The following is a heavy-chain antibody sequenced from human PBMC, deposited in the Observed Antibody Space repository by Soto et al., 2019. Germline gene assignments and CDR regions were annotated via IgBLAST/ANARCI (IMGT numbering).Heavy chain of an antibody. CDR1: GFTFSNAW. Sequence: EVQLVESGGGLVKPGGSLRLSCAASGFTFSNAWMSWVRQAPGKGLEWVGRIKSKTDGGTTDYAAPVKGRFTISRDDSKNTLYLQMNSLKTEDTAVYYCTRSYTLLGAFDIWGQGTMVTVSS. CDR3: TRSYTLLGAFDI. V-gene: IGHV3-15*01. CDR2: IKSKTDGGTT. J-gene: IGHJ3*02. D-gene: IGHD1-26*01.